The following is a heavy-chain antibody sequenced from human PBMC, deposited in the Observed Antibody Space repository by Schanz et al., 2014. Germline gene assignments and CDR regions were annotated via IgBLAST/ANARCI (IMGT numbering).Heavy chain of an antibody. CDR2: IWNNGVTK. CDR3: ARPRIDHGEVDY. V-gene: IGHV3-33*01. J-gene: IGHJ4*02. D-gene: IGHD4-17*01. Sequence: QAQLMESGGGVVQPGTSLILSCSVSGFSLNTYGIHWFRQPAGKGLEWVAVIWNNGVTKYYADSVRGRFTISRDRFQNPLYLRMSSLRAEDTAVYYCARPRIDHGEVDYWGQGTLVTVSS. CDR1: GFSLNTYG.